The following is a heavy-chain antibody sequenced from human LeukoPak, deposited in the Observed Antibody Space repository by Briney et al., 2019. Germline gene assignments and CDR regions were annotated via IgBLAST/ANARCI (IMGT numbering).Heavy chain of an antibody. Sequence: GGSLRLSCAASGFTFSDYYMSWIRQAPGKGLEWVSYISSSGSTIYYADSVRGRFTISRDNAKNSLYLQMNSLRAEDTAVYYCAREGPWFGESYYGMDVWGQGTTVTVSS. J-gene: IGHJ6*02. CDR1: GFTFSDYY. CDR3: AREGPWFGESYYGMDV. D-gene: IGHD3-10*01. V-gene: IGHV3-11*01. CDR2: ISSSGSTI.